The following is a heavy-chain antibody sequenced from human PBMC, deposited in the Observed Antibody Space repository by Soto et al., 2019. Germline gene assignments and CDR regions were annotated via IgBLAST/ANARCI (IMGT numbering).Heavy chain of an antibody. V-gene: IGHV3-7*04. J-gene: IGHJ1*01. Sequence: EVRLVESGGGLVQPGGSLRLSCAASGLTFSNYCMSWVRQAPGKGLEWVASIKKDGSETFHVDSVKGRFTISRDNAKNSLYLQMNSLRAEDTAVYYCARADYDLDLQFAHWGQGTLVTVSS. D-gene: IGHD3-16*01. CDR1: GLTFSNYC. CDR3: ARADYDLDLQFAH. CDR2: IKKDGSET.